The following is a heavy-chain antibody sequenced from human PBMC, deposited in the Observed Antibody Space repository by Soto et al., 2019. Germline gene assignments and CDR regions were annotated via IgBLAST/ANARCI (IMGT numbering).Heavy chain of an antibody. V-gene: IGHV4-31*03. CDR3: ARDPMGSGSYQV. CDR2: IYYSGST. Sequence: QVQLQESGPGLVKPSQTLSLTCTVSGGSISSGGYYWSWIRQHPGKGLEWIGYIYYSGSTYYNPSLKSRXXIXVXMSKNQFSLKLSSVTAADTAVYYCARDPMGSGSYQVWGQGTLVTVSS. D-gene: IGHD3-10*01. J-gene: IGHJ4*02. CDR1: GGSISSGGYY.